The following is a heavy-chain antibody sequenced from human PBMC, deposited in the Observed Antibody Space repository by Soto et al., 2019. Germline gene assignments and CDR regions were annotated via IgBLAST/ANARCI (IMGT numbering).Heavy chain of an antibody. V-gene: IGHV4-4*02. CDR2: IYHSGST. CDR3: ARIAAAGTSVDY. J-gene: IGHJ4*02. D-gene: IGHD6-13*01. Sequence: QVQLQESGPGLVKPSGTLSLTCAVSGGSISSSNWWSWVRQPPGKGLEWIGEIYHSGSTNYNPSLKSRVTISVAKSKNQFPLTLSSVTAADAAVYYCARIAAAGTSVDYWGQGTLVTVSS. CDR1: GGSISSSNW.